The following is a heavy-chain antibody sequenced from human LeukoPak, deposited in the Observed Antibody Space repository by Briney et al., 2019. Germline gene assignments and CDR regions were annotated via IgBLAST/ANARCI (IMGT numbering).Heavy chain of an antibody. CDR2: IYTSGST. V-gene: IGHV4-4*09. D-gene: IGHD1-26*01. Sequence: AETLSLTCTVSGGSISSYYWSWIRQPPGKGLEGIGYIYTSGSTNYNPSLKSRVTISVDTSKNQFSLKLSSVTAADTAVYYCARLGINWFDPWGQGTLVTVSS. J-gene: IGHJ5*02. CDR3: ARLGINWFDP. CDR1: GGSISSYY.